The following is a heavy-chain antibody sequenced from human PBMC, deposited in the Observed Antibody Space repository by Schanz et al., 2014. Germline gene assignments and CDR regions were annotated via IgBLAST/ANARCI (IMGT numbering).Heavy chain of an antibody. J-gene: IGHJ4*02. Sequence: EVQLAESGGGLVQPGGSLRLSCAASGFTFSGFWMTWVRQAPGKGLEWVSAISGSGGSTYYADSVKGRFTISRDNAKNSLYLQMNSLRAEDTAVYHCVSSGSYSSYAFWGQGTLVTVSS. V-gene: IGHV3-23*04. CDR3: VSSGSYSSYAF. D-gene: IGHD3-10*01. CDR2: ISGSGGST. CDR1: GFTFSGFW.